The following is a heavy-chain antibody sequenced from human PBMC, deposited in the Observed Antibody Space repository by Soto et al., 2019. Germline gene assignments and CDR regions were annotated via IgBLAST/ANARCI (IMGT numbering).Heavy chain of an antibody. Sequence: GGSLRLSCAASGFTFTNYAMSWVRQAPGKGPEWVSGILGSGHTTFYADSVKGRFIVSRDNSKNTLSLQMNSLRAEDTAVYYCAKDPNTDYVGAFEFWGHGTMVTVSS. J-gene: IGHJ3*01. CDR1: GFTFTNYA. V-gene: IGHV3-23*01. CDR2: ILGSGHTT. D-gene: IGHD3-10*02. CDR3: AKDPNTDYVGAFEF.